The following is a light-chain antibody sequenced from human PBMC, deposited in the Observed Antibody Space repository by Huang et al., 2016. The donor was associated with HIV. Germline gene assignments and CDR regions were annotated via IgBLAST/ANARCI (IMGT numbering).Light chain of an antibody. CDR3: QQYDKWPPGLT. V-gene: IGKV3D-15*01. Sequence: EIKMTQSPATLSVSPGGRVTLSCRASQNVRNNLAWYQQKNGQAPRLLIYDTSPRASGIPARFSGIGSGTEFTLTISGLQSEDFAIYYCQQYDKWPPGLTFGGGTKVEI. J-gene: IGKJ4*01. CDR2: DTS. CDR1: QNVRNN.